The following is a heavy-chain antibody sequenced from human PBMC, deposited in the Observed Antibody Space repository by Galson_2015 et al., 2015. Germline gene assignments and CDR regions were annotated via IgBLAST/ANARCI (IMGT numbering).Heavy chain of an antibody. Sequence: SETLSLTCPVSGGSVSSGSYYWSWIRQPPGKGLEWIGYIYYSGSTNYNPSLKSRVTISVDTSKNQFSLKLSSVTAADTAVYYCARSVVVPAEGIRFDPWGQGTLVTVSS. CDR2: IYYSGST. CDR1: GGSVSSGSYY. D-gene: IGHD2-2*01. J-gene: IGHJ5*02. CDR3: ARSVVVPAEGIRFDP. V-gene: IGHV4-61*01.